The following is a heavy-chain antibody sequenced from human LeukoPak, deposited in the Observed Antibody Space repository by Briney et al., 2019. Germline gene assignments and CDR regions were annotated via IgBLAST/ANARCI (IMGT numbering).Heavy chain of an antibody. J-gene: IGHJ4*02. V-gene: IGHV4-39*01. CDR3: ARSGDYYDSSGLDY. CDR2: IYYSGST. D-gene: IGHD3-22*01. CDR1: GGSISSSSYY. Sequence: SETLSLTCTVSGGSISSSSYYWGWIRQPPGKGLEWIGSIYYSGSTYYNPSLKSRVTISVDTSKNQFSLKLSSVTAADTAVYYCARSGDYYDSSGLDYWGQGTLVTVSS.